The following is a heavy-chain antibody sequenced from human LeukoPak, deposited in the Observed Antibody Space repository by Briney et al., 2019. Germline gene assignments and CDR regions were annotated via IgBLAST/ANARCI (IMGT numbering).Heavy chain of an antibody. V-gene: IGHV4-34*01. Sequence: SETLSLTCAVYGGSFSGHYWSWIRQPSGKGLEWIGEINHSGSTNYNPSLKSRVTISVDTSKNQFSLKLSSVTAADTAVYYCARRRGSSWRYYFDYWGQGTLVTVSS. J-gene: IGHJ4*02. CDR3: ARRRGSSWRYYFDY. D-gene: IGHD6-13*01. CDR2: INHSGST. CDR1: GGSFSGHY.